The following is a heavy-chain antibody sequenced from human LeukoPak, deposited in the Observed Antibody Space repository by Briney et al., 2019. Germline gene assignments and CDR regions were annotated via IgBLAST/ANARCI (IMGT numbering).Heavy chain of an antibody. CDR3: LRDLECRYCIGGNCYSKGLYFYY. CDR2: VYYSGST. V-gene: IGHV4-61*01. D-gene: IGHD2-15*01. CDR1: GGSPRSNTYN. Sequence: SETLTLTCTASGGSPRSNTYNWRWIRQPPGKGLEWIGYVYYSGSTNYNPSLNIRVTISIDTSNNQFSPKLSSVPRADTAGYCGLRDLECRYCIGGNCYSKGLYFYYCGPGALVTVSS. J-gene: IGHJ4*02.